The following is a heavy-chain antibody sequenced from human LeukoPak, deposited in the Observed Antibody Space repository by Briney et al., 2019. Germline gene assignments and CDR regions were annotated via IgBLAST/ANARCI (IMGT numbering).Heavy chain of an antibody. D-gene: IGHD6-19*01. J-gene: IGHJ5*02. CDR3: ASLRQWLVFWFDP. Sequence: PSETLSLTCTVSGGSISSSSYYWGWIRQPPGKGLERIGSIYYSGSTYYNPSLKSRVTISVDTSKNQFSLKLSSVTAADTAVYYCASLRQWLVFWFDPWGPGTLVTVSS. V-gene: IGHV4-39*01. CDR1: GGSISSSSYY. CDR2: IYYSGST.